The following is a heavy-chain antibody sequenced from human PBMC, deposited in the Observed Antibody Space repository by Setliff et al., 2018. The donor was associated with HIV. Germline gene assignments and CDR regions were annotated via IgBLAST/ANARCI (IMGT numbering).Heavy chain of an antibody. Sequence: KTSETLSLTCAVYGGSLSGYYWSWIRQPPGKGLEWIGEIDHSGSTNYNPPLKSRVTISVDTSKNQFSLKLRSVTAVDTAVYYCASEKATIPNWFDPWGQGTLVTVSS. CDR1: GGSLSGYY. CDR2: IDHSGST. CDR3: ASEKATIPNWFDP. D-gene: IGHD5-12*01. V-gene: IGHV4-34*01. J-gene: IGHJ5*02.